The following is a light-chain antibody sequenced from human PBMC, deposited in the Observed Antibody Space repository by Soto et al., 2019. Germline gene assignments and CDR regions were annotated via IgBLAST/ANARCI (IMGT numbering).Light chain of an antibody. CDR1: HSVNSH. CDR2: GAS. Sequence: MMMTQPPATLAVSPGERVTLSCRTSHSVNSHVAWYQQKPGQAPRLLLYGASTRATGIPVRFSGSGFGTEFTLTISSLQSEDFAVYYCQQYKKWPLFGQGTRLEI. CDR3: QQYKKWPL. V-gene: IGKV3-15*01. J-gene: IGKJ5*01.